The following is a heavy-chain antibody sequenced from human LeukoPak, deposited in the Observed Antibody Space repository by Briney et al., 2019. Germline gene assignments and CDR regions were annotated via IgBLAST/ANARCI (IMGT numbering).Heavy chain of an antibody. D-gene: IGHD1-26*01. J-gene: IGHJ4*02. CDR2: IKSKTDDETA. CDR3: TTVLRWELPPTDY. CDR1: GFTFSNAW. V-gene: IGHV3-15*01. Sequence: PGGSLRLSCAASGFTFSNAWMSWVRQAPGRGLEWVGRIKSKTDDETAEYAAPVKGRFTISRDDSKNTLYLQMNSLKTEDTGVYYRTTVLRWELPPTDYWGQGTLVTVSS.